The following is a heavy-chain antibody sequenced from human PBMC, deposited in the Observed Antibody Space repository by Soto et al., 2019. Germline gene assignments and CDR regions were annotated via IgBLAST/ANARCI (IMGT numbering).Heavy chain of an antibody. D-gene: IGHD3-10*01. CDR3: ASLEWFGELSNY. Sequence: SETLSLTCTASGGSISSSSYYWGWIRQPPGKGLEWIGSIYYSGSTYYNPSLKSRVTISVDTSKNQFSLKLSSVTAADTAVYYCASLEWFGELSNYWGQGTLVTVSS. CDR1: GGSISSSSYY. V-gene: IGHV4-39*01. CDR2: IYYSGST. J-gene: IGHJ4*02.